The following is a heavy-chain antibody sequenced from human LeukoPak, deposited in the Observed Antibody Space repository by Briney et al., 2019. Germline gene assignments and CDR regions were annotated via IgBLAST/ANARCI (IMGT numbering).Heavy chain of an antibody. V-gene: IGHV1-46*01. Sequence: ASVKVSCKASGYTFTNYYMHWVRQAPGQGLEWMAIINPSGGSTSYAQKFQGRVTMTRDTSTSTVYMELSSLRSEDTAVYYCARDAKLGYCSGGSCYPEAWFDPWGQGTLVTVSS. CDR2: INPSGGST. CDR1: GYTFTNYY. J-gene: IGHJ5*02. D-gene: IGHD2-15*01. CDR3: ARDAKLGYCSGGSCYPEAWFDP.